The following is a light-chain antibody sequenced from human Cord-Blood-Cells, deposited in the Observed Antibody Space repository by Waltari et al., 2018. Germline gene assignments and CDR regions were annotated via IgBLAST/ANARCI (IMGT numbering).Light chain of an antibody. Sequence: IVLTQSPGTLSLSPGERATLSCRASQSVSSDYLAWYQQKPGQAPRLLLYGASSRATVTPDMCSGSGSATDFTITISILEHEDSAVYYCQQYGSSPITFGQGTRLEIK. J-gene: IGKJ5*01. CDR2: GAS. CDR3: QQYGSSPIT. V-gene: IGKV3-20*01. CDR1: QSVSSDY.